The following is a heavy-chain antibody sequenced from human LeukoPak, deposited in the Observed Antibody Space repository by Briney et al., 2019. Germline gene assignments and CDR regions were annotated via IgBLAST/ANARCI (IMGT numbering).Heavy chain of an antibody. CDR2: IIRIFGTA. D-gene: IGHD2-21*01. J-gene: IGHJ6*04. Sequence: SVKVSCKASGGTFSSYAISWVRQAPGQGLEWMGGIIRIFGTANYAQKFQGRVTITADRSTSTAYMELSSLRSEDTAVYYCARREAIRGDYYYYGMDVWGKGTTVTVSS. CDR1: GGTFSSYA. CDR3: ARREAIRGDYYYYGMDV. V-gene: IGHV1-69*06.